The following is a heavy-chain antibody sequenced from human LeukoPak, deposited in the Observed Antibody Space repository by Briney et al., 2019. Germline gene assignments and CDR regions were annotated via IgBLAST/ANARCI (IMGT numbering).Heavy chain of an antibody. J-gene: IGHJ4*02. CDR3: ARDGGTYYFDY. CDR2: ISTSGSTI. V-gene: IGHV3-48*03. Sequence: GGSLRLSCAASRFTFIRYEMNWVRQAPGKALEWLSYISTSGSTIYYADSVKGRFTISRDNAKNSLYLQMNSLRAEDTAVYYCARDGGTYYFDYWGQGTLVTVS. D-gene: IGHD3-16*01. CDR1: RFTFIRYE.